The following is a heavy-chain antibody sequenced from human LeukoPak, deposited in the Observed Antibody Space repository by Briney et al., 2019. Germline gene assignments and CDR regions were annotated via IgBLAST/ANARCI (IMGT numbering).Heavy chain of an antibody. CDR3: ARHGHLWLNRPADY. CDR1: GYSFTSYW. Sequence: GESLKISCKGSGYSFTSYWIGWVRPMTGKGLEWMGIIYPSDSDTRYSPSYQGQVTISADKSISTAYLQWSSLKASDTAMYYCARHGHLWLNRPADYWGQGTLVTVSS. J-gene: IGHJ4*02. V-gene: IGHV5-51*01. CDR2: IYPSDSDT. D-gene: IGHD5-18*01.